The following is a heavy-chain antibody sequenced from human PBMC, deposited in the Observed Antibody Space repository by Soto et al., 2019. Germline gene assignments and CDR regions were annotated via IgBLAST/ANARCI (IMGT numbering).Heavy chain of an antibody. CDR2: INHSGST. D-gene: IGHD3-22*01. J-gene: IGHJ5*02. Sequence: SETLSLTCAVYGGSFSGYYWSWIRQPPGKGLEWIGEINHSGSTNYNPSLKSRVTISVDTSKNQFSLKLSSVTAADTAVYYCARVSGYYNNWFDPWGQGTLVT. CDR1: GGSFSGYY. CDR3: ARVSGYYNNWFDP. V-gene: IGHV4-34*01.